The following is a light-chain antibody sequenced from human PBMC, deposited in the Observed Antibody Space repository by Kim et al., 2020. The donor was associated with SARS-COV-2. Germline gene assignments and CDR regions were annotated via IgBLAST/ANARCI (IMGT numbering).Light chain of an antibody. CDR1: SLRSYY. J-gene: IGLJ1*01. Sequence: SSELTQDPAVSVALGQTVRITCQGDSLRSYYASWYQQKPGQAPVLVIYGKNNRPSGIPDRFSGSSSGNTTSLTITGAQPEDEADYYCNSRDSSGNHNVFG. CDR2: GKN. V-gene: IGLV3-19*01. CDR3: NSRDSSGNHNV.